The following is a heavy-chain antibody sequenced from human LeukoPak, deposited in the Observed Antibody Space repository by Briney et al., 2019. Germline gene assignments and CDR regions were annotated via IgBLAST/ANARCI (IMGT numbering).Heavy chain of an antibody. CDR2: IYPGDSDT. J-gene: IGHJ2*01. Sequence: GESLKISCKGSGYSFTSYWIGWVRQMRGKGLEWMGIIYPGDSDTRYSPSFQGQVTISADKSISTAYLQWSSLKASDTAMYYCARFEGPVHWYFDLWGRGTLVTVSS. V-gene: IGHV5-51*01. CDR1: GYSFTSYW. D-gene: IGHD3-9*01. CDR3: ARFEGPVHWYFDL.